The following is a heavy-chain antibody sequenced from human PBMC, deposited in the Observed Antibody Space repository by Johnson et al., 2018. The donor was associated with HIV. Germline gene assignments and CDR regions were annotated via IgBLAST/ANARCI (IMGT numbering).Heavy chain of an antibody. CDR3: AKELDDRSGYYRPELAFDI. D-gene: IGHD3-22*01. Sequence: VQLVESGGGLIQPGGSLRLSCAASGFTVSSNYMSWVRQAPGKGLEWVSVIYRGGSTYYADSVQGRFTLSRDNSKNTLYLQMNSSRAEDTALYYWAKELDDRSGYYRPELAFDIWGQGTMGTVSS. CDR1: GFTVSSNY. CDR2: IYRGGST. J-gene: IGHJ3*02. V-gene: IGHV3-53*01.